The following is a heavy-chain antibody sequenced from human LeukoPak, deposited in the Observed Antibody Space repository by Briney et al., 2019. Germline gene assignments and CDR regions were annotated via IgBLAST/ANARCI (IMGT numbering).Heavy chain of an antibody. Sequence: PGGSLRLSCAASGFIFSTYGMHWVRQAPGKGLEWVAVISYDGSNKYYADSVKGRFTISRDNSKNTLYLQMNSLRAEDTAVYYCAKGVYGDYGGGFDYWGQGTLVTVSS. D-gene: IGHD4-17*01. CDR2: ISYDGSNK. V-gene: IGHV3-30*18. CDR1: GFIFSTYG. CDR3: AKGVYGDYGGGFDY. J-gene: IGHJ4*02.